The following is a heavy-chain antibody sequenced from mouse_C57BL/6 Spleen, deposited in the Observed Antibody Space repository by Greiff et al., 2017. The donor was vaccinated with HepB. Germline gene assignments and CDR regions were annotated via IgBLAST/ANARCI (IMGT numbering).Heavy chain of an antibody. V-gene: IGHV5-16*01. CDR2: INYDGSST. Sequence: EVMLVESEGGLVQPGSSMKLSCTASGFTFSDYYMAWVRQVPEKGLEWVANINYDGSSTYYLDSLKSRFIISRDNAKNILYLQMSSLKSEDTATYYCARETTYGSSYAFAYWGQGTLVTVSA. J-gene: IGHJ3*01. D-gene: IGHD1-1*01. CDR3: ARETTYGSSYAFAY. CDR1: GFTFSDYY.